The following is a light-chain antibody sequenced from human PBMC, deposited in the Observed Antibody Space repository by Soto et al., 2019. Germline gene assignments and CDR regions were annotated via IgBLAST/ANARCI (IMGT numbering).Light chain of an antibody. V-gene: IGKV3-11*01. CDR1: QSVSSY. CDR3: QQYSSSPLT. Sequence: EIVLTQSPATLSLSPGERATLSCRASQSVSSYLAWYQQKPGQVPRLLIYDASNRATGIPARFSGSGSGTDFTLTISRLEPEDFAVYYCQQYSSSPLTFGGGTKVDIK. CDR2: DAS. J-gene: IGKJ4*01.